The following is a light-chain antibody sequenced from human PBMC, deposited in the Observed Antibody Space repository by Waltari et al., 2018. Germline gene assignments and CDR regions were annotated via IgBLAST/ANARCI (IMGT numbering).Light chain of an antibody. Sequence: EIVLTQSPGTLSLSPGERATLSCRASQSVSTYLAWYQQKPGQAPRLLIYHASSRATGIPDRFSGSGSGTDFSLTISRLEPEDFAVYYCQHYLRLPATFGQGTKGEIK. CDR3: QHYLRLPAT. J-gene: IGKJ1*01. CDR2: HAS. CDR1: QSVSTY. V-gene: IGKV3-20*01.